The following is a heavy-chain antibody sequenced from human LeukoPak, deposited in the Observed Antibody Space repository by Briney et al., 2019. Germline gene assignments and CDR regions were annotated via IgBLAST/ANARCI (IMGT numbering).Heavy chain of an antibody. Sequence: GGSLRLSCAASGFTFSSYEMNWVRQAPGKGLEWVSYISSSGSTIYYADSVKGRFTISRDNAKNSLYLQMNSLRAEDTAVYYCARLRAYSWFDPWGQGTLVTVSS. CDR1: GFTFSSYE. J-gene: IGHJ5*02. V-gene: IGHV3-48*03. CDR2: ISSSGSTI. CDR3: ARLRAYSWFDP.